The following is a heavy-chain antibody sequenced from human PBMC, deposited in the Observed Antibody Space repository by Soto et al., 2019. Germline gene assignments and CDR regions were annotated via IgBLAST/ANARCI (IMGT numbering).Heavy chain of an antibody. V-gene: IGHV3-30*18. CDR2: ISYDGSNK. CDR1: GFTFSNYG. J-gene: IGHJ2*01. Sequence: ESGGGVVQPGRSLRLSCVASGFTFSNYGMHWVRQAPGKGLEWVAVISYDGSNKYYADSMKGQFTISRDNSKNTLYLQMNSLRAEDTAVYYCAKSVIGHWNFDLWGRGTLVTV. CDR3: AKSVIGHWNFDL.